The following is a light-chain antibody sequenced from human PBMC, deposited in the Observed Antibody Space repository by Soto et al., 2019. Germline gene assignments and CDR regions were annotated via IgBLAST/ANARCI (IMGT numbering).Light chain of an antibody. CDR1: SSDVGGYNY. CDR3: CSYAGSDTGVV. V-gene: IGLV2-11*01. J-gene: IGLJ2*01. Sequence: QCALTQPRSVSGSPGQSVTISCTGTSSDVGGYNYVSWYQQHPGKAPKLMIYDVSKRPSGVPDRFSGSKSGNTASLTISGLQAEDEADYYCCSYAGSDTGVVFGGGTKLTVL. CDR2: DVS.